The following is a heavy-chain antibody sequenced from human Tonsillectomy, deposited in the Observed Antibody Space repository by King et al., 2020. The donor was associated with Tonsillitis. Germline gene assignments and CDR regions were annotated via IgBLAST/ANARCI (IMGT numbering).Heavy chain of an antibody. V-gene: IGHV3-72*01. CDR3: ATFDSSWIDY. J-gene: IGHJ4*02. CDR2: TRNKAKSYTT. D-gene: IGHD6-13*01. Sequence: VQLVESGGGLVRPGGSLRLSCAASGFTLSDQYMDWVRQAPGKGLEWVGRTRNKAKSYTTDYAASLKGRFTISRDDSKNSVHLQMNSLETEDTAVYYCATFDSSWIDYWGQGTLVTVSS. CDR1: GFTLSDQY.